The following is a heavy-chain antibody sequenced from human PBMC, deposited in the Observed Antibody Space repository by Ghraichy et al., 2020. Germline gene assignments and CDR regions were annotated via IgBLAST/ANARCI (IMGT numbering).Heavy chain of an antibody. CDR3: ARQAYSNYCDY. CDR1: GGSISSSSYY. V-gene: IGHV4-39*01. CDR2: IYYSGST. D-gene: IGHD4-11*01. J-gene: IGHJ4*02. Sequence: SETLSLTCTVSGGSISSSSYYWGWIRQPPGKGLEWIGSIYYSGSTYYNPSLKSRVTISVDTSKNQFSLKLSSVTAADTAVYYCARQAYSNYCDYWGQGTLVTVSS.